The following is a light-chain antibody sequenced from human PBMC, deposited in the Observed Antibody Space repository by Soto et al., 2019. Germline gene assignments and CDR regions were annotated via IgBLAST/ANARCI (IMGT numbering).Light chain of an antibody. CDR2: EDS. CDR3: CSYAGSTTVV. Sequence: QSVLTQPASVSGCPGQSITISCSGASGDVGSYNPVSWYQQHPGKAPKLTIYEDSKRPSGVSNRFSGSKSGNTASLTISGLQAEDEADYYCCSYAGSTTVVFGGGTKLTVL. J-gene: IGLJ2*01. CDR1: SGDVGSYNP. V-gene: IGLV2-23*01.